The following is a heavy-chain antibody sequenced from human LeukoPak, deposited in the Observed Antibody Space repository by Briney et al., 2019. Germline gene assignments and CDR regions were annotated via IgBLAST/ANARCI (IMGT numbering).Heavy chain of an antibody. CDR3: ARDEYYYDSSGYYPFGAFGI. Sequence: GGSLRPSCAASGFTFSSYSMNWVRQAPGKGLEWVSSISSSSSYIYYADSVKGRFAISRDNAKNSLYLQMNSLRAEDTAVYYCARDEYYYDSSGYYPFGAFGIWGQGTMVTVSS. D-gene: IGHD3-22*01. J-gene: IGHJ3*02. CDR1: GFTFSSYS. V-gene: IGHV3-21*01. CDR2: ISSSSSYI.